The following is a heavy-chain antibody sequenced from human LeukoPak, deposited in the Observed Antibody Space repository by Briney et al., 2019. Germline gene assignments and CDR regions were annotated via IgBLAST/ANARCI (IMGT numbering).Heavy chain of an antibody. V-gene: IGHV4-38-2*02. J-gene: IGHJ4*02. CDR1: GYSISSGYY. Sequence: PSETLSLTCTVSGYSISSGYYWGWIRQPPGKGLEWIGSIYHSGSTYYNPSLKSRVTISVDTSKNQFSLKLSSVTAADTAVYYCARGGVGANPIDYWGQGTLVTVSS. D-gene: IGHD1-26*01. CDR3: ARGGVGANPIDY. CDR2: IYHSGST.